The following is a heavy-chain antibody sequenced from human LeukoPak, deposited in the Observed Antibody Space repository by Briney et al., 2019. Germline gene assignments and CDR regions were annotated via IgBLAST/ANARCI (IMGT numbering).Heavy chain of an antibody. V-gene: IGHV4-4*02. CDR2: IYHSGST. D-gene: IGHD3-10*01. Sequence: SETLSLTCAVSGGSISSSNWWSWVRQPPGKGLEWIGEIYHSGSTNYNPSLKSRVTISVDKSKNQFSLKLSSVTAADTAVYYCARHSLPTYYYGSRRGFDYWGQGTLVTVSS. CDR3: ARHSLPTYYYGSRRGFDY. J-gene: IGHJ4*02. CDR1: GGSISSSNW.